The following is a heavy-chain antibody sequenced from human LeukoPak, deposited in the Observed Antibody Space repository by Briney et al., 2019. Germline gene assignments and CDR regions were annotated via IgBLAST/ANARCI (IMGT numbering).Heavy chain of an antibody. Sequence: PGGSLRLSCAASGLTFSDYYMSWIRQAPGKGLEWVSYISSSGSTIYYADSVKGRFTISRDNAKNSLYLQMNSLRAEDTAVYYCARDAKSYYDFWSGYYLDYWGQGTLVTVSS. CDR1: GLTFSDYY. CDR2: ISSSGSTI. D-gene: IGHD3-3*01. J-gene: IGHJ4*02. CDR3: ARDAKSYYDFWSGYYLDY. V-gene: IGHV3-11*04.